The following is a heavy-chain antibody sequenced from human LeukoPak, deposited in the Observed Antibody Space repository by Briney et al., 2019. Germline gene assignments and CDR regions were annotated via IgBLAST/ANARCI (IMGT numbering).Heavy chain of an antibody. J-gene: IGHJ3*02. V-gene: IGHV1-69*01. CDR3: ATPPGLGHSSGQGEGDAFDI. D-gene: IGHD6-19*01. CDR1: GGTFSSYA. CDR2: IIPIFGTA. Sequence: GSSVKVSCKASGGTFSSYAISWVRQAPGQGLEWMGGIIPIFGTANYAQKFQGRVTITADESTSTAYMELSSLRSEDTAVYYCATPPGLGHSSGQGEGDAFDIWGQGTMVTVSS.